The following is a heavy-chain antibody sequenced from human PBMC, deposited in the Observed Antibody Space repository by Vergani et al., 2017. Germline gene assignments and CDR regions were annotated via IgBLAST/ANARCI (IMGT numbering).Heavy chain of an antibody. CDR1: GGSISSGSYY. V-gene: IGHV4-61*02. D-gene: IGHD1-7*01. CDR2: IYTSGST. J-gene: IGHJ6*03. CDR3: AKDSSVFRTSHYYMDV. Sequence: QVQLQESGPGLVTPSQTLSLTCTVSGGSISSGSYYWSWIRPPAGKGLEWIGRIYTSGSTNYNPPVKSRVTMSVDTSKHQFSLKLSSVTAADTAVYYCAKDSSVFRTSHYYMDVWGKGTTVTVSS.